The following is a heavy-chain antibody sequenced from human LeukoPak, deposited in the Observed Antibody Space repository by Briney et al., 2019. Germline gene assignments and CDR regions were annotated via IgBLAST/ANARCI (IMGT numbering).Heavy chain of an antibody. Sequence: GESLKISCAASGFTFSSYAMSWVRQAPGKGLEWVSGISGGGGSTYYADSVKGRFTISRDKSKNTLYLQMDSLRAEDTAVYYCAKVRDSATVTGRFDNWGQGTMVTVSS. CDR3: AKVRDSATVTGRFDN. D-gene: IGHD4-17*01. V-gene: IGHV3-23*01. CDR2: ISGGGGST. CDR1: GFTFSSYA. J-gene: IGHJ5*02.